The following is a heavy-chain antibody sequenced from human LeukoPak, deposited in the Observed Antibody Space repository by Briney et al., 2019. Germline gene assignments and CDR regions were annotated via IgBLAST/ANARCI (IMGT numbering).Heavy chain of an antibody. CDR1: GYSISSGYY. CDR2: IYHSGST. J-gene: IGHJ4*02. V-gene: IGHV4-38-2*02. D-gene: IGHD6-13*01. Sequence: PSETLSLTCTVSGYSISSGYYWGWIRQPPEKGLEWIGSIYHSGSTYYNPSLKSRVTMSVDKSKNQFSLKLSSVTAADTAVYYCASAEPRGIIWYPYWGQGTLVTVSS. CDR3: ASAEPRGIIWYPY.